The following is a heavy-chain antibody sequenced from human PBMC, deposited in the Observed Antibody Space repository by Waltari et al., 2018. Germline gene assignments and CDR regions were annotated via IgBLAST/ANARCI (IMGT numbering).Heavy chain of an antibody. V-gene: IGHV3-7*01. D-gene: IGHD5-12*01. CDR2: IKQDGSEK. J-gene: IGHJ4*02. Sequence: EVQLVESGGGLVQPGGSLRLSCAASGFTFSAYRMHWVRQAPGKGLEWVANIKQDGSEKYYVDSVKGRFTISRDNAKNSLYLQMNSLRAEDTAVYYCARDLGDGYNYLFDYWGQGTLVTVSS. CDR1: GFTFSAYR. CDR3: ARDLGDGYNYLFDY.